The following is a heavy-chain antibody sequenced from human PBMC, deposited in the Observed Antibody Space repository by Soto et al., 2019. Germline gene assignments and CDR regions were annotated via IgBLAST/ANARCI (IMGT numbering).Heavy chain of an antibody. J-gene: IGHJ4*02. D-gene: IGHD2-21*02. CDR2: IIPIFDTA. Sequence: EASVKVSCKASGGTVSSYAISWVRQAPGQGLEWMGGIIPIFDTANYAQKFQGRVTITADESTSTAYMELSSLRSEDTAVYYCAIRICGSACFVHWGQGTLVTVSS. CDR1: GGTVSSYA. V-gene: IGHV1-69*13. CDR3: AIRICGSACFVH.